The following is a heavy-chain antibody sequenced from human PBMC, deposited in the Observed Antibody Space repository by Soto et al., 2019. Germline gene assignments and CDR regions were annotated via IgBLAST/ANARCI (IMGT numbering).Heavy chain of an antibody. CDR3: AKGGSGSYSSAFDI. J-gene: IGHJ3*02. CDR1: GCSISSYY. CDR2: IHNSGST. Sequence: PSETLSLTCTVSGCSISSYYWSWIRQPPGKGLEWIGYIHNSGSTNYNPSLKSRLTISVDTSKNQFSLKLSSVTAADTAVYYCAKGGSGSYSSAFDIWGQGTMVTVSS. D-gene: IGHD3-10*01. V-gene: IGHV4-4*09.